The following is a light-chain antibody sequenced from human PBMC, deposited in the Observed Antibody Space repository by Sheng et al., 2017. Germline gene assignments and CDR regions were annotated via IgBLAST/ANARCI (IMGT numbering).Light chain of an antibody. V-gene: IGKV3-15*01. Sequence: EIVMTQSPATLSVSPGERATLSCRASQYISNYLAWYQQKPGQVPRLLIYDASTRATGIPVRVXGSGSGTDFTLTISSLQSEDFAVYYCQLYNNWPITFGQGTRLEIK. CDR1: QYISNY. CDR3: QLYNNWPIT. CDR2: DAS. J-gene: IGKJ5*01.